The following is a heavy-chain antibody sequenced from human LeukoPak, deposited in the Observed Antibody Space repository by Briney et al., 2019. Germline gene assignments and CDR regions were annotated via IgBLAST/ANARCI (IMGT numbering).Heavy chain of an antibody. Sequence: SETLSLTCTVSGVSISSSSYYWGWLRQPPGKGLEWIGSSYYSGSTYYNPSLKSRVTISVDTSKNQFSLKLSSVTAADTAVYYCAREKMAGQFGYYYYYMDVWGKGTTVTISS. CDR3: AREKMAGQFGYYYYYMDV. V-gene: IGHV4-39*07. CDR1: GVSISSSSYY. CDR2: SYYSGST. D-gene: IGHD5-24*01. J-gene: IGHJ6*03.